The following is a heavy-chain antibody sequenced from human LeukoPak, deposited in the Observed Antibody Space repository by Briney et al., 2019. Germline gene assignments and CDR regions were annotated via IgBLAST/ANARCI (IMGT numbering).Heavy chain of an antibody. D-gene: IGHD2-2*02. CDR2: ISSSGSII. CDR3: ATPYCSSTSCYTYYFDY. Sequence: GGSLRLSRAASGFTFSDYYMSWIRQAPGKGLEWVSYISSSGSIIYYADSVKGRFTISRDNAKDSLYLQMNSLRAEDTAVYYCATPYCSSTSCYTYYFDYWGQGTLVTVSS. CDR1: GFTFSDYY. J-gene: IGHJ4*02. V-gene: IGHV3-11*04.